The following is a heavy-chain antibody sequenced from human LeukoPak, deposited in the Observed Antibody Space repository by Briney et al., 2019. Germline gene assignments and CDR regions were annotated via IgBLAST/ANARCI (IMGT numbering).Heavy chain of an antibody. V-gene: IGHV1-18*01. Sequence: GASVKVSCKASGYTFTSYGINWVRQAPGQGLEWMGWISTYSGNTNYAQKFQGRVTMTRDTSTSTVYMELSSLRSEDTAVYYCASVLTYDYGDYYGMDVWGQGTTVTVSS. CDR1: GYTFTSYG. CDR2: ISTYSGNT. CDR3: ASVLTYDYGDYYGMDV. D-gene: IGHD4-17*01. J-gene: IGHJ6*02.